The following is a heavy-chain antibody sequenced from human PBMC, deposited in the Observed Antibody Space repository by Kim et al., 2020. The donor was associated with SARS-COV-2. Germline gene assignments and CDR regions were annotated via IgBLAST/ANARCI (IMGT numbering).Heavy chain of an antibody. CDR1: GGSISSSNW. V-gene: IGHV4-4*02. CDR2: IYHSGST. D-gene: IGHD6-13*01. J-gene: IGHJ4*02. Sequence: SETLSLTCAVSGGSISSSNWWSWVRQPPGKGLEWIGEIYHSGSTNYNPSLKSRVTISVDKSKNQFSLKLSSVTAADTAVYYCARVPLSAAGTGRDYWGQGTLVTVSS. CDR3: ARVPLSAAGTGRDY.